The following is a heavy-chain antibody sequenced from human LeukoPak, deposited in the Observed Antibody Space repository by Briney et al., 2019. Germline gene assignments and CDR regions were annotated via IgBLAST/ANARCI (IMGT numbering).Heavy chain of an antibody. V-gene: IGHV1-18*01. CDR3: ARDKNYRFDY. J-gene: IGHJ4*02. CDR2: ISANSGNT. Sequence: GASVKVSCKASGYTFTSNGISWVRQALGKGLEWMGWISANSGNTNYAQKMQGRVTMTTETSSSTAYMELRNLRSDDTAVYYCARDKNYRFDYWGQGTLVTVSS. CDR1: GYTFTSNG. D-gene: IGHD5-24*01.